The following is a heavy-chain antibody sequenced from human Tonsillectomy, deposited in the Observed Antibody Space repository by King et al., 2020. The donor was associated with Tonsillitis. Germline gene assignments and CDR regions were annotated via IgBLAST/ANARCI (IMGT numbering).Heavy chain of an antibody. CDR1: GYTFTSYD. D-gene: IGHD1-1*01. CDR3: ARINTGH. J-gene: IGHJ4*02. Sequence: QLVQSGAEVEKPGASVKVSCRASGYTFTSYDINWVRQATGQGLEWMGYINPNSGDTDYAQKFQGRVTMTRDTSISTVYMELSSLTSEDTAVYYCARINTGHWGQGTLVTVSS. V-gene: IGHV1-8*01. CDR2: INPNSGDT.